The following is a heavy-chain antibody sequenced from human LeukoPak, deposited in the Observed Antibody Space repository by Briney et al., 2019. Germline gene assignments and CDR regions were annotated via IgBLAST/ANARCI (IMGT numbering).Heavy chain of an antibody. V-gene: IGHV1-2*02. CDR3: ARGSGPNYFDY. CDR2: INPNSGGT. Sequence: ASVKVSCKASGYTFTSYGISWVRQAPGQGLEWMGWINPNSGGTNYAQKFQGRVTMTRDTSISTAYMELSRLRSDDTAVYYCARGSGPNYFDYWGQGTLVTVSS. J-gene: IGHJ4*02. CDR1: GYTFTSYG.